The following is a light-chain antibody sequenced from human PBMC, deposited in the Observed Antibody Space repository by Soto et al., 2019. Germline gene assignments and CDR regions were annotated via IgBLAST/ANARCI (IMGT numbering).Light chain of an antibody. J-gene: IGKJ4*01. CDR1: QGVAKD. CDR2: AAF. Sequence: DIQMTQSPSSLSASVGDRATFTCRASQGVAKDLAWYQQKPGKAPERLIYAAFSLQSGVPSRFSGSGGGTEFTLTISSLQPEDFATYYCLQHNSYPLTFGGGTKVEIK. CDR3: LQHNSYPLT. V-gene: IGKV1-17*01.